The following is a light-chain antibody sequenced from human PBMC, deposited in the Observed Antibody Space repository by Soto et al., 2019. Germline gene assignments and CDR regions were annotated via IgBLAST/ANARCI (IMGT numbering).Light chain of an antibody. J-gene: IGLJ2*01. CDR2: RSD. CDR1: SSNIGSNH. V-gene: IGLV1-44*01. CDR3: AAWDDSRYGVV. Sequence: QSVLTQSPSASGTPGQRVIIACSGSSSNIGSNHVNWYRHLPGAAPKLLIFRSDQRPSGVPDRFSGSKSGTTASLAISGLQSGDEAAYYCAAWDDSRYGVVFGGGTQLTVL.